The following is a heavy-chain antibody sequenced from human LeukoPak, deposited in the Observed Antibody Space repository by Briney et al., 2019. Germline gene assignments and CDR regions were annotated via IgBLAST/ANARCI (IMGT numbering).Heavy chain of an antibody. CDR2: IRYDGSNK. D-gene: IGHD3-22*01. CDR1: GFTFSSYG. V-gene: IGHV3-30*02. Sequence: AGGSLRLSCAASGFTFSSYGMHWVRQAPGKGLEWVAFIRYDGSNKYYADSVKGRITISRDNSKNTLYLQMNSLRAEDTAVYYCAKDSRVGYYDTSGYYREYYFDNWGQGTLVTVSS. CDR3: AKDSRVGYYDTSGYYREYYFDN. J-gene: IGHJ4*02.